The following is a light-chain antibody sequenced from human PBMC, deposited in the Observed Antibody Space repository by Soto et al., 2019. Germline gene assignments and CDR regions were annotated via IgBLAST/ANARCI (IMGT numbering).Light chain of an antibody. J-gene: IGKJ1*01. CDR3: LQHHNYPRT. Sequence: AIQMTQSPSSLSASVGDRVTITCRASQDISDDVGWYQQTPGKAPKLLISGASRLQSGVSSRFSGSGSGAAFTLTITSLRPEDSATYYCLQHHNYPRTFGQGTKVEI. CDR1: QDISDD. CDR2: GAS. V-gene: IGKV1-6*01.